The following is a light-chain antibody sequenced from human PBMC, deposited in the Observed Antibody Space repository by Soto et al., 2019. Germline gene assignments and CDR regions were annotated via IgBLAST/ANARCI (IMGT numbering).Light chain of an antibody. J-gene: IGLJ2*01. CDR3: GSDASDPLI. V-gene: IGLV2-14*01. CDR1: SNDIGAYNY. CDR2: EVT. Sequence: QSVLTQPASVSGSPGQSITISCTGTSNDIGAYNYVSWYQQYPGKVPTLLIYEVTFRPSGVSNRFSGSKSGNTASLTILGLQTEDEADYYCGSDASDPLIFGGGTKLTVL.